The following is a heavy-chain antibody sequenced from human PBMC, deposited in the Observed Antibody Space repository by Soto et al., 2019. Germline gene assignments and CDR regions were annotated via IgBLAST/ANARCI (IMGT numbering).Heavy chain of an antibody. CDR3: AKDREISLNEYYFDY. CDR1: GFTFSSYG. Sequence: GGSLRLSCAASGFTFSSYGMHWVRQAPGKGLEWVAVISYDGSNKYYADSVKGRFTISRDNSKNTLYLQMNSLRAEDTAVYYCAKDREISLNEYYFDYWGQGTLVTVSS. CDR2: ISYDGSNK. V-gene: IGHV3-30*18. D-gene: IGHD1-1*01. J-gene: IGHJ4*02.